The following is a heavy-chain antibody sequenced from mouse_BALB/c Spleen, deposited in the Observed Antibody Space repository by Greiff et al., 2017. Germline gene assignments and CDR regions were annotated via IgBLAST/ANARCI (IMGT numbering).Heavy chain of an antibody. CDR2: IYPGDGDT. CDR1: GYAFSSYW. D-gene: IGHD1-1*02. Sequence: QVQLQQSGAELVRPGSSVKISCKASGYAFSSYWMNWVKQRPGQGLEWIGQIYPGDGDTNYNGKFKGKATLTADKSSSTAYMQLSSLTSEDSAVYFCARDGAMDYWGQGTLVTVSA. J-gene: IGHJ3*01. V-gene: IGHV1-80*01. CDR3: ARDGAMDY.